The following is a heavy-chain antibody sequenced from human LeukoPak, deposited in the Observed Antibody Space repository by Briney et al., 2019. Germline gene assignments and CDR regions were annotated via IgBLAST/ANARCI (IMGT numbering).Heavy chain of an antibody. CDR3: ARVIYRGSYWGIDC. D-gene: IGHD1-26*01. V-gene: IGHV3-48*01. Sequence: GGSLRLSCAASGFTFSSYSMNWVRQAPGKGLEWVSYISSSSSTIYYADSVKGRFTISRGNAKNSLYLQMNSLRAEDTAVYYCARVIYRGSYWGIDCWGQGTLVTVSS. CDR2: ISSSSSTI. J-gene: IGHJ4*02. CDR1: GFTFSSYS.